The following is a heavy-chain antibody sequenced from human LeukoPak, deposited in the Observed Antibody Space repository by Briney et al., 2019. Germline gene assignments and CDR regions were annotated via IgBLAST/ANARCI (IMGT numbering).Heavy chain of an antibody. J-gene: IGHJ4*02. D-gene: IGHD2-2*01. Sequence: PTGGSLRLSCAASGFTFDDYAMHWVRQAPGKGLEWVSGISWNSGSIGYADSVKGRFTISRDNAKNSLYLQMNSLRAEDTALYYCAKGVPAAMVYFWYYFDYWGQGTLVTVSS. V-gene: IGHV3-9*01. CDR1: GFTFDDYA. CDR3: AKGVPAAMVYFWYYFDY. CDR2: ISWNSGSI.